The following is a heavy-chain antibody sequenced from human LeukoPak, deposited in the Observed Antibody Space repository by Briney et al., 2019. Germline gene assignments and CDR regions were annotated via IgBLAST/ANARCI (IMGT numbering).Heavy chain of an antibody. D-gene: IGHD3-10*01. J-gene: IGHJ5*02. CDR1: GFIFSSYG. Sequence: GGTLRLSYAASGFIFSSYGMHWVRQAPGKGLEWVAFIRYDGSNKYYADSVKGRFTISRDNSKNTLYLQMNSLRAEDTAVYYCAKLSIYYGSGRPHNWFDPWGQGTLVTVSS. CDR2: IRYDGSNK. V-gene: IGHV3-30*02. CDR3: AKLSIYYGSGRPHNWFDP.